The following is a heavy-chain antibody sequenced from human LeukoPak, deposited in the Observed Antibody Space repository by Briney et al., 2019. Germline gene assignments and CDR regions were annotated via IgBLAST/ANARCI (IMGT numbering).Heavy chain of an antibody. CDR2: IKSKTDMGTP. J-gene: IGHJ6*03. Sequence: GGSLRLSCAASGFTFSNAWMSWVRQAPGKGLEWVGGIKSKTDMGTPAYAAHVKGRFTISRDNSKNTLYLQMNSLRAEDTAVYYCARDRTGQQLISRKEYYYMDVWGKGTTVTISS. CDR1: GFTFSNAW. V-gene: IGHV3-15*01. D-gene: IGHD4-11*01. CDR3: ARDRTGQQLISRKEYYYMDV.